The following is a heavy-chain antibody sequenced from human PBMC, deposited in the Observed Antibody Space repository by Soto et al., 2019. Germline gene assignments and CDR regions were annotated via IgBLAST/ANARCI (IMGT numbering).Heavy chain of an antibody. Sequence: KPSETLSLTCSVSGGSISSGGNYWSWIRQHPGKGLEYIGYIYHSGSTYYNPSLRSRVTILIDTSKNQFSLTLTSVTAADTAVYFCARHLEWLGGDSWGQGTLVTVSS. CDR1: GGSISSGGNY. CDR3: ARHLEWLGGDS. V-gene: IGHV4-31*03. J-gene: IGHJ4*02. CDR2: IYHSGST. D-gene: IGHD6-19*01.